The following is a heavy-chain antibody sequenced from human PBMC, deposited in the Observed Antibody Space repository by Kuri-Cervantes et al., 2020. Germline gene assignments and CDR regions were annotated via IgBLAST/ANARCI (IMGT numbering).Heavy chain of an antibody. V-gene: IGHV3-72*01. CDR3: ARGDGYNSDAFDY. Sequence: LTCAASGFTFSDHCMDWVRQAPGKGLEWVGRTRNKAKGYTTEYAASVKGRFTISRDNSKNTLYLQMNSLRAGDTAVYYCARGDGYNSDAFDYWGQGTLVTVSS. D-gene: IGHD5-24*01. J-gene: IGHJ4*02. CDR1: GFTFSDHC. CDR2: TRNKAKGYTT.